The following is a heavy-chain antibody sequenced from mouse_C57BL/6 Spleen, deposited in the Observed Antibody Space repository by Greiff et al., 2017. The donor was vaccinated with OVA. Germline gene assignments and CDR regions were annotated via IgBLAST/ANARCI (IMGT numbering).Heavy chain of an antibody. CDR3: ARSFDY. CDR1: GYSFTGYY. CDR2: INPSTGGT. Sequence: EVQLQQSGAELVRPGASVKISCKASGYSFTGYYMNWVKQSPEKSLEWIGEINPSTGGTTYNQKFKAKATLTVDKSSSTAYMQLKSLTSEDSAVYYCARSFDYWGQGTTLTVSS. V-gene: IGHV1-42*01. J-gene: IGHJ2*01.